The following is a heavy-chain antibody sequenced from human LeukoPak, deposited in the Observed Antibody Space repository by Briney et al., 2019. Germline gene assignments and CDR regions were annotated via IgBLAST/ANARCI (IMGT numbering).Heavy chain of an antibody. CDR1: GFSFNIAW. CDR2: IKSKGDGETT. CDR3: AADVPGGTYPLDH. V-gene: IGHV3-15*01. Sequence: GGSLRLSCAASGFSFNIAWMSWFRQAPGKGLEWVGRIKSKGDGETTNYAAPLKGRFAISRDDSENTLYLQLNSLEIEDTALYYCAADVPGGTYPLDHWGQGTLVTVSS. J-gene: IGHJ5*02. D-gene: IGHD1-26*01.